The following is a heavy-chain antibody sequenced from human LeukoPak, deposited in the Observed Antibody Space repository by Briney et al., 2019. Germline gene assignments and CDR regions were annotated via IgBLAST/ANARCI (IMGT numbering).Heavy chain of an antibody. J-gene: IGHJ3*02. CDR1: GYTLTELS. CDR2: FDPENGET. CDR3: ATATLRVGEFHHGAFDI. Sequence: ASVKVSCKVSGYTLTELSMHWVRQAPGKGLEWMGGFDPENGETIYAQKFQGRVTMTEDTSTDTAYMELSSLRSEDTAVYYCATATLRVGEFHHGAFDIWGQGTMVTVSS. V-gene: IGHV1-24*01. D-gene: IGHD3-16*01.